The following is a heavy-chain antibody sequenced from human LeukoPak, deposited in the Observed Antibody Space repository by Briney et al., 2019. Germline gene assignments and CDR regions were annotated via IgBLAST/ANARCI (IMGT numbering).Heavy chain of an antibody. V-gene: IGHV3-7*01. J-gene: IGHJ6*03. CDR1: GFTFNTYW. D-gene: IGHD2-2*01. CDR2: IKQDGSEK. CDR3: ARAKYHYYYYYMDV. Sequence: GRSLRLSCAASGFTFNTYWMTWVRQAPGKGLEWVANIKQDGSEKYYVDSVKGRFTISRDNAKNSLYLQMNSLRAEDTAVYYCARAKYHYYYYYMDVWGKGTTVTVSS.